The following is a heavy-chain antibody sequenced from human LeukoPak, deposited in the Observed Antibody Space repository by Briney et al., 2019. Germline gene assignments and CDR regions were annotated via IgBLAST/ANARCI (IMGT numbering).Heavy chain of an antibody. J-gene: IGHJ4*02. Sequence: SSETLSLTCDVFDGSIYSNKWWSWVRQPPGKGLEWIGEVSQTGTTYYDTSLTGRVTISIDRSKNQLSLTLRSATAADTGVYYCASHMAVPGTRGFDDWGPGTLVTVSS. CDR2: VSQTGTT. CDR1: DGSIYSNKW. D-gene: IGHD6-19*01. CDR3: ASHMAVPGTRGFDD. V-gene: IGHV4-4*02.